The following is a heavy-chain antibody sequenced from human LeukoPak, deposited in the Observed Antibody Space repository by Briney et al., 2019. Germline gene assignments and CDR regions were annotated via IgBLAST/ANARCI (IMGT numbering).Heavy chain of an antibody. D-gene: IGHD2-2*01. CDR2: INHSGST. Sequence: PSETLSLTCAVYGVSFSGYYWSWIRQPPGKGLEWIGDINHSGSTNYNPSLKSRVTISVDTSKNEFSLKLSSVTAADTAVYYCARVSAWSSTSHSTYGMDVWGQGTTVTVSS. CDR1: GVSFSGYY. CDR3: ARVSAWSSTSHSTYGMDV. V-gene: IGHV4-34*01. J-gene: IGHJ6*02.